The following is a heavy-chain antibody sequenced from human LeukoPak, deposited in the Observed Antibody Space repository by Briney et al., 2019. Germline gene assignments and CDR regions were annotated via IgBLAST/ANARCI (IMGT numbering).Heavy chain of an antibody. Sequence: GGTLRLSCSASGFTFSNYAINWVRQAPGKGLEWVSAISGSSGNTYYADSVKGRFTISRDNSKNTLYLQMNSLRAEDTALYYCAKPAKTDYTDYWGQGTLVTVSS. J-gene: IGHJ4*02. V-gene: IGHV3-23*01. CDR2: ISGSSGNT. D-gene: IGHD1-14*01. CDR1: GFTFSNYA. CDR3: AKPAKTDYTDY.